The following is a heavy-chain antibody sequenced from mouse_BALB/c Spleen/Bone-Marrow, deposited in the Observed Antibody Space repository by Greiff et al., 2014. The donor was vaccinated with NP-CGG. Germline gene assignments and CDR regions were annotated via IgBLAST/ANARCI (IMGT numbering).Heavy chain of an antibody. CDR2: ITPDSSTI. J-gene: IGHJ3*01. CDR3: ARHPSLWLRRGFAY. Sequence: EVQLQQSGGGLVQPGGSLKLSCEASGFDFSRYWMTWVRQAPGKGLEWIGEITPDSSTINYTPSLKDKFIISRDNAKNTLSLQMSKVRSEGTALYYCARHPSLWLRRGFAYWGQGTLVTVSA. CDR1: GFDFSRYW. V-gene: IGHV4-1*02. D-gene: IGHD2-2*01.